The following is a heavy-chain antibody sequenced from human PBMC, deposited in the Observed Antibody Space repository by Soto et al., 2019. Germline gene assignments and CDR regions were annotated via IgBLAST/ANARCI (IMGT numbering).Heavy chain of an antibody. CDR1: GYTLTELS. D-gene: IGHD3-22*01. V-gene: IGHV1-24*01. CDR3: ATVRGPDYYDSSGYWYFDY. Sequence: ASVTVSCTVSGYTLTELSMHWVRQAPGKGLEWMGGFDPEDGETIYAQKFQGRVTMTEDTSTDTAYMELSSLRSEDTAVYYCATVRGPDYYDSSGYWYFDYWGQGTLVTVSS. CDR2: FDPEDGET. J-gene: IGHJ4*02.